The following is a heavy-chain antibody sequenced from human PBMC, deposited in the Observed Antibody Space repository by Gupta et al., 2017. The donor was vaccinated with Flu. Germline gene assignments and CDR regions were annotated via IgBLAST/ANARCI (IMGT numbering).Heavy chain of an antibody. CDR2: INHSGST. J-gene: IGHJ4*02. D-gene: IGHD3-16*02. V-gene: IGHV4-34*01. Sequence: KGLEWIGEINHSGSTNYNPSLKSRVTISVDTSKDQFSLKLSSVTAADTAVYYCARVPHYVWRSYRPEYYFDYWGQGTLVTVSS. CDR3: ARVPHYVWRSYRPEYYFDY.